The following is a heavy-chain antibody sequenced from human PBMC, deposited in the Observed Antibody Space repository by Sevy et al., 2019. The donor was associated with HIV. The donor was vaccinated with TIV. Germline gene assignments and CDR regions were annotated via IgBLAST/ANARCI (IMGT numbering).Heavy chain of an antibody. CDR1: VYTFTTYD. V-gene: IGHV1-8*01. D-gene: IGHD2-2*01. Sequence: ASVKVSCKASVYTFTTYDINWVRQATGQGLEWMGWMNPNSGNTGYAQKFQGRVTMTRNTSIETAYMELSSLRSEDTAVYYCARFLSTSYYYYHAMDVWGQGTTVTVSS. CDR3: ARFLSTSYYYYHAMDV. CDR2: MNPNSGNT. J-gene: IGHJ6*02.